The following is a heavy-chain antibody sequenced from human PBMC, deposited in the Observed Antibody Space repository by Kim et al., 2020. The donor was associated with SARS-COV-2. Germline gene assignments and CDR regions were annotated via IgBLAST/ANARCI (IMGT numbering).Heavy chain of an antibody. J-gene: IGHJ2*01. Sequence: GGSLRLSCATSGFTFSNYAMSWVRQAPGKGLEWVSSISGSGGSPYYADSVKGRFTISRDNAKNTLYLQMNSLRAEDTAIYYCARRGSVSGTGSYWYFDLWGRGTLVTVSS. CDR2: ISGSGGSP. CDR1: GFTFSNYA. D-gene: IGHD6-19*01. CDR3: ARRGSVSGTGSYWYFDL. V-gene: IGHV3-23*01.